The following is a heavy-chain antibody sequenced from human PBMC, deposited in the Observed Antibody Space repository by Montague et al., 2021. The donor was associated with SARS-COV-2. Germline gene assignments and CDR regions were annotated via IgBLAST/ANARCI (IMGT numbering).Heavy chain of an antibody. J-gene: IGHJ4*02. CDR3: ARDSRGDSEHFDY. CDR1: GFTFSSYW. Sequence: SLRLSCAASGFTFSSYWMSWVRQAPGKGLEWVAVIWYDGSNKYYADSVKGRFTISRDNSKNTLYLQMNSLRAEDTAVYYCARDSRGDSEHFDYWGQGTLVTVSS. D-gene: IGHD3-10*01. V-gene: IGHV3-33*08. CDR2: IWYDGSNK.